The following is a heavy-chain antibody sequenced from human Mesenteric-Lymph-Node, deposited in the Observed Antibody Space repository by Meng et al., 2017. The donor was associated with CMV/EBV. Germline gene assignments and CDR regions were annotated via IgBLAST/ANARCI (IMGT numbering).Heavy chain of an antibody. CDR3: ARGREGFWTATPINF. D-gene: IGHD3/OR15-3a*01. V-gene: IGHV1-2*02. J-gene: IGHJ4*02. CDR1: GYSFIGYY. Sequence: ASVKVSCKASGYSFIGYYLHWVRQAPGQGLEWMGWIDPNTGDTSYAPKFQGRVTLTRDTSISTAYMELSSLRYDDTAVYYCARGREGFWTATPINFWGQGTLVTVSS. CDR2: IDPNTGDT.